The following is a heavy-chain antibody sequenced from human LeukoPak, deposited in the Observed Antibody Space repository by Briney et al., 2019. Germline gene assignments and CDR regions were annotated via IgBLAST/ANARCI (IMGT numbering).Heavy chain of an antibody. CDR2: ISYDGSNK. CDR1: GFTFSSYA. CDR3: ARDASYSNYLHY. Sequence: GGSLRLSCAASGFTFSSYAMHWVRQAPGKGLEWVAVISYDGSNKYYADSVKGRFTISRDNSKNTLYLQMNSLRAEDTAVYYCARDASYSNYLHYWGQGTLVTVSS. J-gene: IGHJ4*02. V-gene: IGHV3-30*04. D-gene: IGHD4-11*01.